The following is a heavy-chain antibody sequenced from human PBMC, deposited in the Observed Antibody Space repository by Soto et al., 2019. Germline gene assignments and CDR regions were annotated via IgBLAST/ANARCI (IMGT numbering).Heavy chain of an antibody. V-gene: IGHV4-4*07. CDR3: ARSARGHSYGLLPDY. Sequence: SETLSLACTVSGGSISSYYWSGIRQPAGKGLEWIVRIYTSGITNYNPSLKSRVTMSVDTSKNQFSLKLSSVTAADTAVYYCARSARGHSYGLLPDYWGQGTLVTVSS. D-gene: IGHD5-18*01. J-gene: IGHJ4*02. CDR1: GGSISSYY. CDR2: IYTSGIT.